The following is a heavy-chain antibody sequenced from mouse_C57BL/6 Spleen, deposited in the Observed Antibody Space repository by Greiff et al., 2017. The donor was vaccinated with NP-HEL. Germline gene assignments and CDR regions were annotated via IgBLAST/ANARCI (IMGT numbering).Heavy chain of an antibody. J-gene: IGHJ1*03. CDR3: TGIYSNYWYFDV. CDR1: GFTFSDAW. D-gene: IGHD2-5*01. V-gene: IGHV6-6*01. Sequence: EVQLVESGGGLVQPGGSMKLSCAASGFTFSDAWMDWVRQSPEKGLEWVAEIRNKANNHATYYAESVKGRFTISRDDSKSSVYLQMNSLRAEDTGIYYCTGIYSNYWYFDVWGTGTTVTVSS. CDR2: IRNKANNHAT.